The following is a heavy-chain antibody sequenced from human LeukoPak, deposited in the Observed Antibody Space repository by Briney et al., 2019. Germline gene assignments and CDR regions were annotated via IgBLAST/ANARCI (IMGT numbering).Heavy chain of an antibody. D-gene: IGHD4-23*01. CDR1: GGTFSSYA. Sequence: ASVKVSCKASGGTFSSYAISWVRQAPGQGLEWMGWINPNSGGTNYAQKFQGRVTMTRDTSISTAYMELSRLRSDDTAVYYCARGGATVVTHDYYYGMDVWGQGTTVTVSS. CDR2: INPNSGGT. CDR3: ARGGATVVTHDYYYGMDV. J-gene: IGHJ6*02. V-gene: IGHV1-2*02.